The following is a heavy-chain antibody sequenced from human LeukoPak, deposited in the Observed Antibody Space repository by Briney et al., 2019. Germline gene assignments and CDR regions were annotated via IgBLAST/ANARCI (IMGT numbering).Heavy chain of an antibody. D-gene: IGHD3-22*01. Sequence: GGSLRLSCAASGFTFSSYGMSWVRQAPGKGLEWVSAISGSGGNTYYADSVKGRFTISRDNSKNTLYLQMNGLRAEDTAVYYCAKTGYYYDRSDYYYDRSRYFDLWGRGTLVTVSS. CDR2: ISGSGGNT. J-gene: IGHJ2*01. CDR3: AKTGYYYDRSDYYYDRSRYFDL. CDR1: GFTFSSYG. V-gene: IGHV3-23*01.